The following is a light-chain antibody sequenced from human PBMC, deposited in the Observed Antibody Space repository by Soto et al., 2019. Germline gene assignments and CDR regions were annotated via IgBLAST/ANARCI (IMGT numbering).Light chain of an antibody. CDR1: QDFNNY. V-gene: IGKV1-9*01. J-gene: IGKJ4*01. CDR3: QQLNSCPLT. Sequence: DIQLTQSPSFLSASVGDRVTITCRASQDFNNYLAWYQQKPGEAPKLLMYVASTLQSGVPSRFSGSGSGTECTLTSSSLQPEEFATYFCQQLNSCPLTFGGGTKVEIK. CDR2: VAS.